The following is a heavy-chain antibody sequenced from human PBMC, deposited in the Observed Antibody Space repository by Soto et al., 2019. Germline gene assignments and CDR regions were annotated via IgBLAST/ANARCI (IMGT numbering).Heavy chain of an antibody. CDR1: GGSISSGDYY. V-gene: IGHV4-61*08. J-gene: IGHJ5*02. D-gene: IGHD3-22*01. CDR2: IYYSGST. CDR3: ARAPYYYDSSGYFRFDP. Sequence: SETLSLTCTVSGGSISSGDYYWSWIRQPPGKGLEWIGYIYYSGSTNYNPSLKSRVTISVDTSKNQFSLKLSSVTAADTAVYYCARAPYYYDSSGYFRFDPWGQGTLVTVSS.